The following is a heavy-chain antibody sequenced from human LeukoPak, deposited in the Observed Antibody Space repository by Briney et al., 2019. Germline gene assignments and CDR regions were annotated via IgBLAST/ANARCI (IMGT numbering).Heavy chain of an antibody. J-gene: IGHJ4*02. D-gene: IGHD3-10*01. CDR2: IYHSGST. V-gene: IGHV4-59*08. Sequence: SETLSLTCTVSGGSISIYYWSWIRQPPRKGLEWIGYIYHSGSTNYNPSLKSRVTISVDTSKNQFSLKLSSVTAADTAVYYCARQSMRFGEADYWGQGTLVTVSS. CDR1: GGSISIYY. CDR3: ARQSMRFGEADY.